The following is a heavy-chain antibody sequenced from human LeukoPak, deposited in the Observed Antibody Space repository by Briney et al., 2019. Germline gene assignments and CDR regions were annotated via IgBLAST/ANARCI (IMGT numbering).Heavy chain of an antibody. CDR2: INTNTGNP. V-gene: IGHV7-4-1*02. CDR1: GYTFTSYA. J-gene: IGHJ4*02. CDR3: ARDRGYYYDSSGYYGHYFDY. D-gene: IGHD3-22*01. Sequence: ASVKVSCRASGYTFTSYAMNWVRQAPGQGLEWMGWINTNTGNPTYAQGFTGRFVFSLDTSVSTAYLQISSLKAEDTAVYYCARDRGYYYDSSGYYGHYFDYWGQGTLVTVSS.